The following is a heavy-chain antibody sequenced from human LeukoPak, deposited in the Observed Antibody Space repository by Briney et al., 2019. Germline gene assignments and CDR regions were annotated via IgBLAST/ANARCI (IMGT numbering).Heavy chain of an antibody. J-gene: IGHJ6*03. CDR2: ISGSGGST. V-gene: IGHV3-23*01. Sequence: GESLRLSCAASGFTFSSYGMSWVRQAPGKGLEWVSAISGSGGSTYYADSVKGRFTISRDNSKNTLYLQMNSLKTEDTAVYYCSREFRGYNRLRTYYFYMDVWGKGTTVTVSS. D-gene: IGHD5-24*01. CDR3: SREFRGYNRLRTYYFYMDV. CDR1: GFTFSSYG.